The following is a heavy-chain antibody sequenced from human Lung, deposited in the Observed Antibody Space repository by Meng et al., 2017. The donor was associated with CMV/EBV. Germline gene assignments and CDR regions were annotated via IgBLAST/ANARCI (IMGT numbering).Heavy chain of an antibody. V-gene: IGHV2-26*01. Sequence: GPTLVKPTETLTLTCTVSGFSLANSRLAVSWIRQPPGKALEWLAHVFSTGEKSYSTSLKNRLTVSKDTSNSQVFLTMTNMDPADTATYYCARIFYSSVWHIDFWGQGTRVTCSS. CDR2: VFSTGEK. D-gene: IGHD6-19*01. CDR1: GFSLANSRLA. CDR3: ARIFYSSVWHIDF. J-gene: IGHJ4*02.